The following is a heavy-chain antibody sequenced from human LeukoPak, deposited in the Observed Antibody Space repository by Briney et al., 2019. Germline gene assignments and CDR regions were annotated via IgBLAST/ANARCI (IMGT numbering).Heavy chain of an antibody. CDR1: GYTLTELS. V-gene: IGHV1-24*01. D-gene: IGHD6-19*01. Sequence: ASVKVSCKVSGYTLTELSMHWVRQAPGKGLEWMGGFDPEDGETIYAQKFQGRVTMTEDTSTDTAYMELSSLRSEDTAVYYCAKRGVGYSSGWLDLDYWGQGTLVTVSS. CDR2: FDPEDGET. CDR3: AKRGVGYSSGWLDLDY. J-gene: IGHJ4*02.